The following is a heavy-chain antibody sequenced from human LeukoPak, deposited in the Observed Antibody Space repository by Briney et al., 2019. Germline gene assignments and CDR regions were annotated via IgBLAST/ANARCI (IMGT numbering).Heavy chain of an antibody. V-gene: IGHV3-48*02. J-gene: IGHJ3*02. CDR2: ITSSSNTI. CDR3: ARDKDYAFDI. Sequence: SGGSLRLSCTASGFTFTAYTMNWVRRAPGKGLEWVSYITSSSNTITYADSVKGRFTMSRDNDKNSLYLQMNSLRDEDTALYYCARDKDYAFDIWGQGTMITVFS. CDR1: GFTFTAYT.